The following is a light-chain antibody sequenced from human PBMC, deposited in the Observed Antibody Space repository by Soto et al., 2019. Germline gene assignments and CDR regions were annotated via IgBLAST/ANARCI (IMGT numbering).Light chain of an antibody. CDR2: GAK. V-gene: IGKV1-39*01. CDR1: QSISSY. J-gene: IGKJ5*01. Sequence: DMQMTQSPSSLSASLGDSVTIXXRASQSISSYLNWYQQKPGKAPNLXXFGAKTLQSGVPSRFSGSGYGTDFTLTISSLEPEDFAVYYCQQRSNWPPITFGQGTRLEIK. CDR3: QQRSNWPPIT.